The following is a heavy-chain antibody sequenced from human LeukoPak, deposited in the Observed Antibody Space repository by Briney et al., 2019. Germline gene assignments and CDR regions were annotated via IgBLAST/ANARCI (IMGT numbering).Heavy chain of an antibody. V-gene: IGHV3-23*01. D-gene: IGHD5-12*01. Sequence: PGGSLRLSCAASGFTFSSYAMSWVRQAPGKGLEWVSAISGSGGSTYYADSVKGRFTISRDNSKNTLYLQMNSLRAEDTAVYYCAKVGMATIAVGTAAFDYWGQGTLVTVSS. CDR1: GFTFSSYA. CDR3: AKVGMATIAVGTAAFDY. J-gene: IGHJ4*02. CDR2: ISGSGGST.